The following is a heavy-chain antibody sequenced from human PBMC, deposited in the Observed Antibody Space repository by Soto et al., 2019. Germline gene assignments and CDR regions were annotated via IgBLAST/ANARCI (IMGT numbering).Heavy chain of an antibody. Sequence: PSETLSLTCTVSGGSISSSSYYWGWIRQPPGKGLEWIGSIYYSGSTYYNPSLKSRVTISVDTSKNQFSLKLSSVTAADTAVYYCARRVRLDGSFDYWGQGTLVTVSS. CDR3: ARRVRLDGSFDY. J-gene: IGHJ4*02. CDR1: GGSISSSSYY. D-gene: IGHD3-16*01. CDR2: IYYSGST. V-gene: IGHV4-39*01.